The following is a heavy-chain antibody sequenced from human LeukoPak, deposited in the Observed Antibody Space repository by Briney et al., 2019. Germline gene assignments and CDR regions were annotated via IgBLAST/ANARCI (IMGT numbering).Heavy chain of an antibody. Sequence: SETLSLTCAVSRDSISSTKWWTWVRQPPGKGLEWIGEIFHSGSTNYNPSLKSRVSMSVDKSKNQFSLRLNSVTAADTAVYYCSRKDTPMIYFDCWGQGTLVTVPS. CDR1: RDSISSTKW. J-gene: IGHJ4*02. D-gene: IGHD5-18*01. CDR2: IFHSGST. V-gene: IGHV4-4*02. CDR3: SRKDTPMIYFDC.